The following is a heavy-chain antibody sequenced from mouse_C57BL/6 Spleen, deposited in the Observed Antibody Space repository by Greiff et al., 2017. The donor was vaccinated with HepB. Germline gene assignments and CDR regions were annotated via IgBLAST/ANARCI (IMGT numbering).Heavy chain of an antibody. J-gene: IGHJ1*03. CDR3: ATGAYDYVDWYFDV. V-gene: IGHV1-80*01. D-gene: IGHD2-4*01. CDR2: IYPGDGDT. CDR1: GYAFSSYW. Sequence: VQLQQSGAELVKPGASVKISCKASGYAFSSYWMNWVKQRPGKGLEWIGQIYPGDGDTNYNGKFKGKATLTADKSSSTAYMQLSSLTSEDSAVYFCATGAYDYVDWYFDVWGTRTTVTVSS.